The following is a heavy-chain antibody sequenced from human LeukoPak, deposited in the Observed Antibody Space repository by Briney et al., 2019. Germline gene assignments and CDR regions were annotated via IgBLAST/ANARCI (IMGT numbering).Heavy chain of an antibody. V-gene: IGHV3-48*03. CDR1: GFTFRSYE. J-gene: IGHJ6*02. CDR2: SSEDGRTM. Sequence: GGSLRLSCEASGFTFRSYEMNWVRQAPGKGLEEVSYSSEDGRTMYYADSVKGRFTISRDSGTNSLYLQMNSLRAEDTAVYYCARGDGVATRYYYGLDVWGQGTTVTVSS. D-gene: IGHD5-12*01. CDR3: ARGDGVATRYYYGLDV.